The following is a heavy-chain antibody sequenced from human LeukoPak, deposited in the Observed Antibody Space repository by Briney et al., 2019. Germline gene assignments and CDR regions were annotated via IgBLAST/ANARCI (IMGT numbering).Heavy chain of an antibody. J-gene: IGHJ4*02. Sequence: PGGSLRLSCAASEFTVSNKHIRWVRQAPGKGLEWVSVIYSGGNTYYADSVKGRFTISRDNSKNTLYLQMSSLRAEDTAVFYCARGHADSSGSWYGRFDYWGQGTLVTVSS. D-gene: IGHD6-13*01. CDR1: EFTVSNKH. V-gene: IGHV3-53*01. CDR2: IYSGGNT. CDR3: ARGHADSSGSWYGRFDY.